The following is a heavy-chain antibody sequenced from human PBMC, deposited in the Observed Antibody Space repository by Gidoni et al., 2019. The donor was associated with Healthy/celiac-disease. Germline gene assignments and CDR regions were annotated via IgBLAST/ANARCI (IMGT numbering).Heavy chain of an antibody. J-gene: IGHJ4*02. D-gene: IGHD3-22*01. CDR1: GFTFSSYA. CDR2: ISGSGGST. V-gene: IGHV3-23*01. CDR3: AKGYYYDSSGSYYFDY. Sequence: EVQLLESGGGLVQPGGSLRLSCAASGFTFSSYAMSWVRQTPGKGLEWVSAISGSGGSTYYADAVKGRFTISRDNSKNTLYLQMNSLRAEDTAVYYCAKGYYYDSSGSYYFDYWGQGTLVTVSS.